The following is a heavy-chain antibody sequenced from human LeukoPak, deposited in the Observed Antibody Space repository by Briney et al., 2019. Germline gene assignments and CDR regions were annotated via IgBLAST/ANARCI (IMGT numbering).Heavy chain of an antibody. CDR3: AKDRTYYYDSGGYYSDY. Sequence: PGGSLRLSCAASEFTFSSYAMTWVRQAPGRGLEWVSAISGSGGSTYYADSVKGRFTISRDQSKNTLFLQMNSLRAEDTAVYYCAKDRTYYYDSGGYYSDYWGQGTLVTVSS. J-gene: IGHJ4*02. V-gene: IGHV3-23*01. D-gene: IGHD3-22*01. CDR1: EFTFSSYA. CDR2: ISGSGGST.